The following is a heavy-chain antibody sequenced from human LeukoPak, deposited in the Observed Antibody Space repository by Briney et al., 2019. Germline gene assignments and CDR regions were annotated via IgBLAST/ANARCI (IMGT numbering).Heavy chain of an antibody. Sequence: SETLSLTCAVYGGSFSGYYWSWIRQPPGKGLEWIGEINHSGSTNYNPSLKSRVTISVDTSKTQFSLKLSSVTAADTAVYYCARGDSSGWYFDYWGQGTLVTVSS. CDR3: ARGDSSGWYFDY. J-gene: IGHJ4*02. CDR1: GGSFSGYY. D-gene: IGHD6-19*01. V-gene: IGHV4-34*01. CDR2: INHSGST.